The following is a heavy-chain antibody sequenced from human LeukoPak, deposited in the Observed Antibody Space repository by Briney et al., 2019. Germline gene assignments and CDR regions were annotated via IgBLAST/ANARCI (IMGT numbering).Heavy chain of an antibody. CDR3: ARAFDLYYFDY. V-gene: IGHV4-30-4*08. CDR2: IYYSGST. CDR1: GGSISSGDYY. Sequence: SQTLSLTCTVSGGSISSGDYYCSWIRQPPGKGLEWIGYIYYSGSTYYNPSLKSRVTISVDTSKNQFSLKLSSVTAADTAVYYCARAFDLYYFDYWGQGTLVTVSS. J-gene: IGHJ4*02. D-gene: IGHD3-9*01.